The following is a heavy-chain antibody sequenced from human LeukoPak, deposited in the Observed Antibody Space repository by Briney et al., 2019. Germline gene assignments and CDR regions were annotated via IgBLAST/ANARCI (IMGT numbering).Heavy chain of an antibody. D-gene: IGHD3-22*01. CDR3: AIPNYYDSSGYYHDAFGI. CDR2: INPNSGGT. Sequence: ASVKVSCKASGYTFTGYYMHWVRQAPGQGLEWMGWINPNSGGTNYAQKFQGRVTMTRDTSISTAYMELSRLRSDDTAVYYCAIPNYYDSSGYYHDAFGIWGQGTMVTVSS. CDR1: GYTFTGYY. V-gene: IGHV1-2*02. J-gene: IGHJ3*02.